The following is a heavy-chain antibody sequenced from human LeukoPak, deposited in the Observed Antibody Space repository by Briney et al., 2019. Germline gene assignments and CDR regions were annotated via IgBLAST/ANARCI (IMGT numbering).Heavy chain of an antibody. CDR1: GFTFSSYA. CDR2: ISGSGGST. V-gene: IGHV3-23*01. J-gene: IGHJ5*02. D-gene: IGHD6-19*01. Sequence: GGSLRLSCAASGFTFSSYAMSWVRQAPGKGLEWVSAISGSGGSTYYANSVKGRFTISRDNSKNTLYLQMNSLRAEDTAVYYCAKRVAGRPKDNWFDPWGQGTLVTVSS. CDR3: AKRVAGRPKDNWFDP.